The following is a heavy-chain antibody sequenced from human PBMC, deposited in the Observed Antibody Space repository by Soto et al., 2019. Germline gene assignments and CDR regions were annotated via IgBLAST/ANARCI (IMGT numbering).Heavy chain of an antibody. CDR3: ARWPLLFPNYYGMDV. J-gene: IGHJ6*02. V-gene: IGHV1-69*02. Sequence: QVQLVQSGAEVKKPGSSVKVSCKASGGTFSSYTISWVRQAPGQGLEWMGRIIPILGIANYAQKFQGRVTITADKSTSTAYMELSSLRSEDTAVYYCARWPLLFPNYYGMDVWGQGTTVTVSS. CDR1: GGTFSSYT. D-gene: IGHD2-21*02. CDR2: IIPILGIA.